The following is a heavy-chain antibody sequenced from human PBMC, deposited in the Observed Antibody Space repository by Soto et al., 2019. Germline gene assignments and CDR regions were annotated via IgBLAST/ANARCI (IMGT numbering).Heavy chain of an antibody. V-gene: IGHV4-59*01. CDR2: IHYNGNT. Sequence: PSETLSLTCTVSGDSISSYSWSWIRQPPGKGLEWIGNIHYNGNTKYSPSLKSRVTMSVDTSKNHFSLKLISVTTADTAVYFCARGGYSGYDYYYYYGMDVWGQGTTVTVSS. D-gene: IGHD5-12*01. J-gene: IGHJ6*02. CDR3: ARGGYSGYDYYYYYGMDV. CDR1: GDSISSYS.